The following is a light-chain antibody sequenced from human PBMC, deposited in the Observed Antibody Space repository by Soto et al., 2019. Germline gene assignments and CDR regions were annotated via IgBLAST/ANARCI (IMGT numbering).Light chain of an antibody. CDR1: QSISSW. J-gene: IGKJ1*01. CDR3: QQYNSYWT. CDR2: DAS. Sequence: DLQMTQSPSTLSASVGDRITNTCRASQSISSWLAWYQQKPGKAPKLLIYDASSLESGVPSRFSGSGSGTEFTLTISSLQPDDFATYYCQQYNSYWTFGQGTKVDIK. V-gene: IGKV1-5*01.